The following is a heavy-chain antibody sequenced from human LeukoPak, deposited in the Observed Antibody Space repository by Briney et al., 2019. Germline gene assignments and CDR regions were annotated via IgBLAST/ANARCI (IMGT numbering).Heavy chain of an antibody. V-gene: IGHV3-23*01. J-gene: IGHJ5*02. Sequence: GGSLRLSCAASGFTFSTYAMHWVRQPPGKGLEWVSAISGSGGATHHADADSVKGRFIISRDNSKNTLYLQINSLRAEDTAVYYCARDSSTLNWFDPWGQGTLVTVSS. CDR2: ISGSGGAT. CDR1: GFTFSTYA. CDR3: ARDSSTLNWFDP. D-gene: IGHD6-13*01.